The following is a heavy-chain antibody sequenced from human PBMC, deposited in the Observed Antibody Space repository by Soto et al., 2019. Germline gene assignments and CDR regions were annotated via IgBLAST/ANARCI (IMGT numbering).Heavy chain of an antibody. D-gene: IGHD3-22*01. Sequence: GGSLRLSCAASGFTFSSYAMSWVRQAPGKGLEWVSAISGSGGSTYYADSVKGRFTISRDNSKNTLYLQMNSLRAEDTAVYYCAKDQAVTMIVEDYYYYGMDVWGQGTTVTVSS. CDR1: GFTFSSYA. V-gene: IGHV3-23*01. CDR3: AKDQAVTMIVEDYYYYGMDV. J-gene: IGHJ6*02. CDR2: ISGSGGST.